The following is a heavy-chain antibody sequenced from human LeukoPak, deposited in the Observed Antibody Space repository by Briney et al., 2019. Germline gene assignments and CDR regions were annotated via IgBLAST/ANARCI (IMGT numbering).Heavy chain of an antibody. V-gene: IGHV1-18*01. CDR3: AKEREFEPKQLVGDFDY. Sequence: GASVKVSCKPSGYTFTSYGISWVRQAPGQGLQWMGWISAYNGNTNYAQQLQGRVTITTDTSTSTAYMELRSLRSDDTAVYYCAKEREFEPKQLVGDFDYWGQGTLVTVSS. J-gene: IGHJ4*02. CDR2: ISAYNGNT. D-gene: IGHD6-6*01. CDR1: GYTFTSYG.